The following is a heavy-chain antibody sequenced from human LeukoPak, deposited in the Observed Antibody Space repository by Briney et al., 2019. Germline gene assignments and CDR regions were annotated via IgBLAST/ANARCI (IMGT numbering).Heavy chain of an antibody. J-gene: IGHJ4*02. CDR2: ISGSGNGFSI. CDR1: GFVFTIYT. D-gene: IGHD1-26*01. Sequence: PGGSLRLSGSASGFVFTIYTMYRVRQAPGKGPEYVSTISGSGNGFSIYYADSVKGRFTISRDDSKSILYLQMNGLRSEDTAVYYCVKDFGRIRGTPDSWGQGTLVTVSS. V-gene: IGHV3-64D*06. CDR3: VKDFGRIRGTPDS.